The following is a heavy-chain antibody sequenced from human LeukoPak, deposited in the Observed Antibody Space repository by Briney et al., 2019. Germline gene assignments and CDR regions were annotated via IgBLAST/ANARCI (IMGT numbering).Heavy chain of an antibody. CDR3: AKAGGDYVAGMDV. V-gene: IGHV3-23*01. D-gene: IGHD4-17*01. Sequence: PGGSLRLSCAASGFTFSSYAMSWVRQTPGKGLEWVSAISGSGGSTYYADSVKGRFTISRDNSKNTLYLQMNSLRAEDTAVYYCAKAGGDYVAGMDVWGQGTTVTVSS. CDR1: GFTFSSYA. J-gene: IGHJ6*02. CDR2: ISGSGGST.